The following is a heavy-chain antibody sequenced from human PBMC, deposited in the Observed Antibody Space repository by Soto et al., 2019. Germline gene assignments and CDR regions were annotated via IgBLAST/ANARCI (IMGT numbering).Heavy chain of an antibody. Sequence: SETLSLTCTLSGGSVRAPDWWNWVRQSPDKGLEWIAEVHISGHSNYNPSLRSRVSVSIDSSKNQFYLNLNSVTAADTAIYYCARVRQGCSANNCYCDLWGQGTQVTVYS. D-gene: IGHD2-15*01. CDR2: VHISGHS. V-gene: IGHV4-4*02. J-gene: IGHJ2*01. CDR1: GGSVRAPDW. CDR3: ARVRQGCSANNCYCDL.